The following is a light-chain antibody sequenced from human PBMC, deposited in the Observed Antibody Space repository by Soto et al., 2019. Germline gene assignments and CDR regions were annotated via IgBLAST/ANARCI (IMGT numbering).Light chain of an antibody. CDR2: SNN. CDR1: SSNIGSNT. Sequence: QSVLTQPPSASGTPGQRVTISCSGSSSNIGSNTVNWYQQLPGTAPKLLIYSNNQRPSGVPDRFSCSKSGTSASLAISGLQSEDEDDYYCAAWDDSLNGYVFGTGTKLTVL. J-gene: IGLJ1*01. CDR3: AAWDDSLNGYV. V-gene: IGLV1-44*01.